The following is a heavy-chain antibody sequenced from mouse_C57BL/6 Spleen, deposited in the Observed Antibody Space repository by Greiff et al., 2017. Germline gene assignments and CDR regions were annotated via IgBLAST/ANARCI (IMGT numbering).Heavy chain of an antibody. V-gene: IGHV1-39*01. CDR2: INPNYGTT. CDR3: ARLYYGPYYAMDY. J-gene: IGHJ4*01. D-gene: IGHD2-1*01. Sequence: EVKLQESGPELVKPGASVKISCKASGYSFTDYNMNWVKQSNGKSLEWIGVINPNYGTTSYNQKFKGKATLTVDQSSSTAYMQLNSLTSEDSAVYYCARLYYGPYYAMDYWGQGTSVTVSS. CDR1: GYSFTDYN.